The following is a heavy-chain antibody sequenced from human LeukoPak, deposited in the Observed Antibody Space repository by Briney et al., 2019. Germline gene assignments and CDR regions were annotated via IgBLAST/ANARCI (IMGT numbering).Heavy chain of an antibody. CDR2: ISAYNGNT. J-gene: IGHJ5*02. V-gene: IGHV1-18*01. CDR3: ARSPNIVVVHWFDP. D-gene: IGHD2-2*01. CDR1: GYTFTSYG. Sequence: ASVKVSCKASGYTFTSYGISWVRQAPGQGLEWMGWISAYNGNTNYAQKLQGRVTMTTDTSTSTAYMELRSLRSDDTAVYYRARSPNIVVVHWFDPWGQGTLVTVSS.